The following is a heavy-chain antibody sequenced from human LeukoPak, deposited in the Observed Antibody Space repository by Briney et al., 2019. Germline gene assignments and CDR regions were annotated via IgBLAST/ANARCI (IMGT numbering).Heavy chain of an antibody. Sequence: SETLSLTCAVYGRSFSGYYWTWIRQTPGKGLEWIGEINHSGITDYNPSLRSRVTISVDTSKNQFSLKLSSVTAADTAVYYCARAIYDSSGYYYGSVFDPWGQGTLVTVSS. CDR2: INHSGIT. CDR3: ARAIYDSSGYYYGSVFDP. V-gene: IGHV4-34*01. J-gene: IGHJ5*02. CDR1: GRSFSGYY. D-gene: IGHD3-22*01.